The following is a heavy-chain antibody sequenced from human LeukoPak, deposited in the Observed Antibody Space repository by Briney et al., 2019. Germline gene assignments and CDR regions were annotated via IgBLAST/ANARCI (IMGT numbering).Heavy chain of an antibody. D-gene: IGHD6-25*01. J-gene: IGHJ4*02. V-gene: IGHV1-8*03. Sequence: ASVTVSCKASGYTFTNYHINGVRPATGQGLEWMGWMNPNNGDSGYAQKFQGRVTITRDTSISTSYMELRSLRSDDTAVYFCARTTSFTASGYDYWGQGTLVTVSS. CDR2: MNPNNGDS. CDR3: ARTTSFTASGYDY. CDR1: GYTFTNYH.